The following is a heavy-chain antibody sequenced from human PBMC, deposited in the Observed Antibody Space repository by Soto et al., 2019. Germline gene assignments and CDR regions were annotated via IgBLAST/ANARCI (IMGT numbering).Heavy chain of an antibody. Sequence: EGSLRLSCAASGFTFSSYAMSWVRQPPGKGLEWVSAINGRSSNTYYADSVKGRFTISRDNSKNTLYVQMNGLRVEDTAVYYCAKVSVSNDWYGWDYWGQGTLVTVSS. J-gene: IGHJ4*02. CDR1: GFTFSSYA. V-gene: IGHV3-23*01. D-gene: IGHD6-19*01. CDR2: INGRSSNT. CDR3: AKVSVSNDWYGWDY.